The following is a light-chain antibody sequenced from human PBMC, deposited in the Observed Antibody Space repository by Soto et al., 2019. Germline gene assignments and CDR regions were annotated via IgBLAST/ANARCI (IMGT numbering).Light chain of an antibody. Sequence: QSALTQPRSVSGSPGQSVTISCTGTSSDVGNYDYVSWYQQGPGKAPKLMIYDVNVRPSGVPDRFSGSKSGNTASLTISGLQAEDEADYYCCSYAGSYTLLFGGGTKLTVL. CDR3: CSYAGSYTLL. J-gene: IGLJ2*01. V-gene: IGLV2-11*01. CDR1: SSDVGNYDY. CDR2: DVN.